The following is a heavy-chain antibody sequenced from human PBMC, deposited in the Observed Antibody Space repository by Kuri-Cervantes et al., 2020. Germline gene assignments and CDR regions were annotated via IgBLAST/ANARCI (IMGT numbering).Heavy chain of an antibody. Sequence: SVKVSCKASGGTFSSYAISWVRQAPGQGLEWMGGIIPIFGTANYAQKFQGRVTITTDESTSTAYMELSSLRSEDTAVYYCARQSLGLRWLQPNHIDYWGQGTLVPSPQ. V-gene: IGHV1-69*05. J-gene: IGHJ4*02. D-gene: IGHD5-24*01. CDR3: ARQSLGLRWLQPNHIDY. CDR2: IIPIFGTA. CDR1: GGTFSSYA.